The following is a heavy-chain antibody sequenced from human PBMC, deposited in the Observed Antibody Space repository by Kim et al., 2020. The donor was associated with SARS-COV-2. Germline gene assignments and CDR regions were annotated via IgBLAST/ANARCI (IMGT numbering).Heavy chain of an antibody. Sequence: SETLSLTCTVSGGSISSSSYYWGWIRQPPGKGLEWIGSIYYSGSTYYNPSLKSRVTISVDTSKNQFSLKLSSVTAADTAVYYCARHLIGGKEYNWFDPWGQGTLVTVSS. V-gene: IGHV4-39*01. D-gene: IGHD2-8*01. J-gene: IGHJ5*02. CDR2: IYYSGST. CDR3: ARHLIGGKEYNWFDP. CDR1: GGSISSSSYY.